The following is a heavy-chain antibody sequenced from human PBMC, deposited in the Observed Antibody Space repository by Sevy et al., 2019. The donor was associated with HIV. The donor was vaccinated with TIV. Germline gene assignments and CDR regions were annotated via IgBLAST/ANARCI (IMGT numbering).Heavy chain of an antibody. CDR1: GFTFSSYA. V-gene: IGHV3-23*01. J-gene: IGHJ1*01. D-gene: IGHD6-13*01. CDR2: ISGSGGST. CDR3: AKDPGIAAAGTLTPATCKYFQH. Sequence: GGSLRLSCAASGFTFSSYAMSWVRQAPGKGLEWVSAISGSGGSTYYADSVKGRFTISRDNSKNTLYLQMNSLRAEDMDIYCCAKDPGIAAAGTLTPATCKYFQHWGQGTLVTVSS.